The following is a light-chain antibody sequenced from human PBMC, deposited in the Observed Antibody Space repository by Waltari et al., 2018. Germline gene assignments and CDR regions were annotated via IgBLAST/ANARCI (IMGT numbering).Light chain of an antibody. CDR1: QSPLHSNGYNY. V-gene: IGKV2-28*01. Sequence: IVMTQSPPSLPVTPGEPASIPCRSSQSPLHSNGYNYLDWYLQKPGQSPQLLIYLGSNRASGVPDRFSGSGSGTDFTLKISRVEAEDVGVYYCMQALQTPRTFGQGTKVEIK. CDR2: LGS. J-gene: IGKJ1*01. CDR3: MQALQTPRT.